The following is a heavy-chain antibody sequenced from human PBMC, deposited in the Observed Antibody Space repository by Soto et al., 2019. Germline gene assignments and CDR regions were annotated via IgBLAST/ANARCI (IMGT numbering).Heavy chain of an antibody. CDR1: GGSISSGGYY. D-gene: IGHD6-13*01. J-gene: IGHJ4*02. CDR3: ARDSPAAAGLVPQYLFDY. CDR2: IYYSGST. V-gene: IGHV4-31*03. Sequence: SETLSLTCTVSGGSISSGGYYWSWIRQHPGKGLEWIGYIYYSGSTYYNPSLKSRVTISVDTSKNQFSLKLSSVTAADTAVYYCARDSPAAAGLVPQYLFDYWAQGTLVTVSS.